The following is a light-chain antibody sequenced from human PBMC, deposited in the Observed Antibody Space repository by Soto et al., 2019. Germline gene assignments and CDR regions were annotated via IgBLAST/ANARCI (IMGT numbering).Light chain of an antibody. CDR1: QSITTY. CDR2: AAS. CDR3: QQSYSSLYT. J-gene: IGKJ2*01. V-gene: IGKV1-39*01. Sequence: QGTQSPSTLSASVGDRVTITCRASQSITTYLNWYQQKPGKAPKLLIYAASSLQSGVPSRFSGSGSGTDFTLTISSLQPEDSASYYCQQSYSSLYTFGQGTKVDIK.